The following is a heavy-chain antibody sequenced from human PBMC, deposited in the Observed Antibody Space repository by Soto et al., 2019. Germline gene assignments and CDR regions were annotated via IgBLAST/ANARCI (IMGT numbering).Heavy chain of an antibody. CDR2: INAGNGNT. V-gene: IGHV1-3*01. CDR3: ARDLGFGLSDY. CDR1: GYTFTSYA. J-gene: IGHJ4*02. Sequence: QVQLVQSGAEVKKPGASVKVSCKAFGYTFTSYAMYWVRQAPGQRLEWMGWINAGNGNTKYSQKFQGRVTITRDISASTAYMDLSSLRSVDTAVYYCARDLGFGLSDYWGQGTLVTVSS. D-gene: IGHD3-10*01.